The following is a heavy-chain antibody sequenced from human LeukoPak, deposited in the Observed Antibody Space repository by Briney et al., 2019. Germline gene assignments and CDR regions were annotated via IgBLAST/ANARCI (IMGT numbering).Heavy chain of an antibody. J-gene: IGHJ4*02. D-gene: IGHD6-6*01. CDR1: GGSFSGYY. Sequence: PSETLSLTCAVYGGSFSGYYWSWIRQPPGKGLEWIGEINHSGSTNYNPSLKSRVTISVDTSKNQFSLKLSSVTAADTAVYYRARAPLEYSSSGNYFDYWGQGTLVTVSS. V-gene: IGHV4-34*01. CDR2: INHSGST. CDR3: ARAPLEYSSSGNYFDY.